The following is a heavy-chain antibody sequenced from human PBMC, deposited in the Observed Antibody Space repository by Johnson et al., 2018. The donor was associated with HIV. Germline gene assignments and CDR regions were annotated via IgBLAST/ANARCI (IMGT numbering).Heavy chain of an antibody. J-gene: IGHJ3*02. CDR2: IWYDGSNK. CDR1: GFTFSSYG. Sequence: QVQLVESGGGVVQPGRSLRLSCAASGFTFSSYGMHWVRQAPGKGLEWVAVIWYDGSNKYYADFVKGRFTISRDNSKNTLYLQMNSLRTEDTAVYYCAKGGGTTYCTSISCSDAFDIWGQGTMVTVSS. V-gene: IGHV3-33*06. D-gene: IGHD2-2*01. CDR3: AKGGGTTYCTSISCSDAFDI.